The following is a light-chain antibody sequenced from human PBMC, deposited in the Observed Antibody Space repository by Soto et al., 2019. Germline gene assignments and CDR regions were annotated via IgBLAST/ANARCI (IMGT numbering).Light chain of an antibody. CDR3: QQYTSSLIT. Sequence: EIVLTQSPGTLSLSPGERATLSCRASQSIRSNYLAWYQQKPGQAPRLLIYGASGRATGIPDRFSGSGSGTDFTLTISRLEPEDFAVYYCQQYTSSLITFGQGTRLEIK. CDR1: QSIRSNY. J-gene: IGKJ5*01. V-gene: IGKV3-20*01. CDR2: GAS.